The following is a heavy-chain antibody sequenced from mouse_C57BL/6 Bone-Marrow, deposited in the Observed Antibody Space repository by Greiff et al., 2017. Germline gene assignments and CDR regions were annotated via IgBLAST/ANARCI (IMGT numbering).Heavy chain of an antibody. D-gene: IGHD4-1*02. Sequence: QVQLQQSDAELVKPGASVKISCKASGYTFTDHTIHWMKQRPEQGLEWIGYIYPRDGSTKYNEKFKGKATLTADKSSSTAYMQLNSLTSEDSAVYFCAKRSTGTLYAMDYWGQGTSVTVSS. CDR2: IYPRDGST. V-gene: IGHV1-78*01. J-gene: IGHJ4*01. CDR1: GYTFTDHT. CDR3: AKRSTGTLYAMDY.